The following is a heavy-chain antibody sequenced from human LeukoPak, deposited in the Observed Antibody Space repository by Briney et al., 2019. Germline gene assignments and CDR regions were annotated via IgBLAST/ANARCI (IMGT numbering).Heavy chain of an antibody. CDR3: ARGIAAAGIATEYYFDY. V-gene: IGHV4-59*01. CDR1: GGSISSYY. CDR2: IYHSGST. J-gene: IGHJ4*02. Sequence: SETLSLTCTVSGGSISSYYWSWIRQPPGKGLEWIGYIYHSGSTNHNPSLKSRVTISVDTSKNQFSLKLSSVTAADTAVYYCARGIAAAGIATEYYFDYWGQGTLATVSS. D-gene: IGHD6-13*01.